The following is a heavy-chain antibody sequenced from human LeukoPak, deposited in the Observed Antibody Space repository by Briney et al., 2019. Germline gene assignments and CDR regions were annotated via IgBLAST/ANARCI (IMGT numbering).Heavy chain of an antibody. J-gene: IGHJ3*02. V-gene: IGHV3-21*04. CDR1: GFTFSSYS. CDR2: ISSSSSYI. CDR3: ARDSSGYSKDAFDI. Sequence: GGSLRLSCAASGFTFSSYSMNWVRQAPGKGLEWVSSISSSSSYIYYADSVKGRFTISRDNAKNSLYLQMNSLRAEDTAVYYCARDSSGYSKDAFDIWGQGTMVTVSS. D-gene: IGHD3-22*01.